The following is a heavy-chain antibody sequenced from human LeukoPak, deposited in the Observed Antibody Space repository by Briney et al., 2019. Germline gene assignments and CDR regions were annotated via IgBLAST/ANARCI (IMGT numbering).Heavy chain of an antibody. D-gene: IGHD5-18*01. CDR1: GGSISRNSYY. CDR2: IYYSGSA. CDR3: ARGQRIQLWSWGRFDP. Sequence: NPSETLSLTCTVSGGSISRNSYYWAWIRLPPGKGLEWIGSIYYSGSADYNPSLKGRVTISVDTSKNQFFLKLSSVTAADTAVYYCARGQRIQLWSWGRFDPWGQRTLVTVSS. J-gene: IGHJ5*02. V-gene: IGHV4-39*01.